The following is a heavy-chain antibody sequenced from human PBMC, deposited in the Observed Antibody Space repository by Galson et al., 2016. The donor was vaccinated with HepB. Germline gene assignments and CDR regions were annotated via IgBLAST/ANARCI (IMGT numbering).Heavy chain of an antibody. CDR2: IKPDGREI. CDR1: GFPFSTYC. V-gene: IGHV3-7*01. Sequence: SLRLSCAASGFPFSTYCMTWVRQAPGKGPEWVAVIKPDGREIQYVNSVAGRFTISRNNARNSLYLQMNSLRAEDTALYYCARQKESREYGGNSPDYWGQGTQVIVSS. CDR3: ARQKESREYGGNSPDY. J-gene: IGHJ4*02. D-gene: IGHD4-23*01.